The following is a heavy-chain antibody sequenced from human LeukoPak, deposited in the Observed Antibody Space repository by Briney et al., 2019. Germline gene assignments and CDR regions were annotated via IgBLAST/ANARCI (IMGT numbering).Heavy chain of an antibody. CDR1: GGSFSSHY. V-gene: IGHV4-59*11. CDR2: ISYIGST. Sequence: SETLSLTCTVSGGSFSSHYWGWIRQPQGKELKWIEYISYIGSTNYNPALKSRVTISVDTSKNQFSLKLSSVTAADAAVYFCAGDPTTVTKGLEIWGQGTMVTVSS. J-gene: IGHJ3*02. CDR3: AGDPTTVTKGLEI. D-gene: IGHD4-17*01.